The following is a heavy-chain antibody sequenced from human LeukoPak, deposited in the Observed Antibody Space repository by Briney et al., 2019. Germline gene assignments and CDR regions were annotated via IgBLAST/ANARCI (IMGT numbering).Heavy chain of an antibody. CDR3: ARDFWSGYFPHY. D-gene: IGHD3-3*01. V-gene: IGHV1-18*04. Sequence: GASVKVSCKASGCTFTSYDINWVRQAPGQGLEWMGWISAYNGNTNYAQKLQGRVTMTTDTSTSTAYMELRSLRSDDTAVYYCARDFWSGYFPHYWGQGTLVTVSS. CDR1: GCTFTSYD. J-gene: IGHJ4*02. CDR2: ISAYNGNT.